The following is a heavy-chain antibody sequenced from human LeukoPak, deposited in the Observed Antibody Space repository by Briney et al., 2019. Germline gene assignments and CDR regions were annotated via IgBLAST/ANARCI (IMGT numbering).Heavy chain of an antibody. V-gene: IGHV3-33*01. D-gene: IGHD6-13*01. CDR3: ARDPKYSNSWFFDY. Sequence: PGGSLRLSCAASGFAFSRSGMQWVRQVPGKGLEWVAVVWYDGSNKHYADSVKGRFTISRDNSNNTLYLQMNSLRADDTAVYYCARDPKYSNSWFFDYWGQGTLVTVSS. CDR1: GFAFSRSG. CDR2: VWYDGSNK. J-gene: IGHJ4*02.